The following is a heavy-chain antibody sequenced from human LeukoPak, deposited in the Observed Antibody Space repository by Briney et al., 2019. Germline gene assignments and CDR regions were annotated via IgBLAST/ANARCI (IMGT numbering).Heavy chain of an antibody. Sequence: SETLSLTCTVSGYSISSGYYWGWIRQPPGKGLEWIGSIYHSGSTYYNPSLKSRVTISVDTSKNQFSLKLSSVTAADTAVYYCARGGPYGIEISRGDYWGQGTLVTVSS. J-gene: IGHJ4*02. V-gene: IGHV4-38-2*02. CDR3: ARGGPYGIEISRGDY. D-gene: IGHD3-10*01. CDR1: GYSISSGYY. CDR2: IYHSGST.